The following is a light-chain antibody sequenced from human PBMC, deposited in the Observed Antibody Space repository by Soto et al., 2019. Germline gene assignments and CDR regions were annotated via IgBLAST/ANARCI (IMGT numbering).Light chain of an antibody. J-gene: IGKJ4*01. CDR1: QSISIS. V-gene: IGKV1-5*03. CDR3: QQYNTYLT. Sequence: DIQMTQSPSTLSASVGDRVTITCRASQSISISLAWYQQKPGQAAKSLGYNGASLESGLPSRFSGSGSGTEFTITIRSLQHDDLATYYCQQYNTYLTFGGGTKVDIK. CDR2: NGA.